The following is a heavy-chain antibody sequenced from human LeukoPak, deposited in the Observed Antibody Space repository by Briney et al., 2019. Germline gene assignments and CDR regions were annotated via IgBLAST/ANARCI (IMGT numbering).Heavy chain of an antibody. Sequence: ASVKVSCKASGSIFSDYYMHWVRQVPGRGFEWIWWISRRSGATKIAQKFQGRVTLTRDISISTAYMELTNLASDDTAVYYCVSWAGGNSDVASFDFWGQGTLVLVSS. D-gene: IGHD2-21*01. V-gene: IGHV1-2*02. CDR3: VSWAGGNSDVASFDF. CDR1: GSIFSDYY. CDR2: ISRRSGAT. J-gene: IGHJ4*02.